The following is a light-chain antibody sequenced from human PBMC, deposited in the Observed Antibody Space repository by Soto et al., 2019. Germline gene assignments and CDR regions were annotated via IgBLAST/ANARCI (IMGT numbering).Light chain of an antibody. J-gene: IGKJ3*01. Sequence: DIQMTQSPSSVSASVGDRVTITCRASQGISNWLAWYQQKPGKAPKLLIYAASSLQSGVPSRFSGSGSGTDFTLTISSLQPEDFATYFCQQANSFHSFSFGPGTKVDIK. V-gene: IGKV1D-12*01. CDR2: AAS. CDR3: QQANSFHSFS. CDR1: QGISNW.